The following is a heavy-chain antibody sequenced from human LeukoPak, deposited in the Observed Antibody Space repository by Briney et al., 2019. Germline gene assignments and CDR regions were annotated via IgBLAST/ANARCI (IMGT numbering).Heavy chain of an antibody. J-gene: IGHJ4*02. CDR3: ARRGLYCGGDCYVDH. CDR2: INHSGST. D-gene: IGHD2-21*02. Sequence: PSETLSLTCAVYGGSFSPYYWSWIRQPPEKGLEWMGEINHSGSTNYNPSLKSRVTISVDTSKNQFSLKLSSVTAADTAVYYCARRGLYCGGDCYVDHWGQGSLVTVSS. V-gene: IGHV4-34*01. CDR1: GGSFSPYY.